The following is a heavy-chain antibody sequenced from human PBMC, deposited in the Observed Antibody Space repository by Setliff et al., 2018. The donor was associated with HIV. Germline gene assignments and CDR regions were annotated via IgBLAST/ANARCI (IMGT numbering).Heavy chain of an antibody. Sequence: PSETLSLTCTVSGGSISSGGYYWSWIRQHPGKALEWIGYIHYSGNTYNNPSLNSRISISVDMSKNKFSLKLSSLTAADTAVYYCARGGLGVVTSFDSWGPGTLVTVSS. D-gene: IGHD3-3*01. J-gene: IGHJ4*02. CDR1: GGSISSGGYY. V-gene: IGHV4-31*02. CDR3: ARGGLGVVTSFDS. CDR2: IHYSGNT.